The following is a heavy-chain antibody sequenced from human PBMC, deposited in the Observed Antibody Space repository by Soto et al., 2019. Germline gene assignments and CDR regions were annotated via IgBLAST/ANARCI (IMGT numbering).Heavy chain of an antibody. CDR2: IRSKANSYAT. D-gene: IGHD3-3*01. V-gene: IGHV3-73*01. CDR3: PRHDSKYDFWCGSPPRYGMDV. J-gene: IGHJ6*02. CDR1: GFTFSGSA. Sequence: EVPLVESGGGLVQPGGSLKLSCAASGFTFSGSAMHWVRQASGKGLEWVGRIRSKANSYATAYAASVKGRFTISRDDSKDTGYLNRNSLTTEDTAVYYCPRHDSKYDFWCGSPPRYGMDVWGQGTPVTVSS.